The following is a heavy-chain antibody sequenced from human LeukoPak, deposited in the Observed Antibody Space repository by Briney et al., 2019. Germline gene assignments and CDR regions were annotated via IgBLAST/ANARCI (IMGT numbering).Heavy chain of an antibody. CDR2: INPAASVK. V-gene: IGHV3-7*01. CDR1: GFSLSSYW. CDR3: APSP. Sequence: GGSLRLSCAASGFSLSSYWINWARQAPGKGLEWVANINPAASVKYYVDSVKGRFTISRDNAKNSVYLQMNSLRVEDTAIYYCAPSPWGQGTLVTVSS. J-gene: IGHJ5*02.